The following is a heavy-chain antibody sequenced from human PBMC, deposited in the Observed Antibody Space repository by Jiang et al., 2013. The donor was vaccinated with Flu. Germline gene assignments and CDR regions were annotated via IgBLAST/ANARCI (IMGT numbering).Heavy chain of an antibody. J-gene: IGHJ6*02. V-gene: IGHV1-18*01. CDR3: AREPCGGTCYFYNYYGMDV. D-gene: IGHD2-15*01. Sequence: PGQGLEWMGWISAYNGNTNYAQKLQGRVTVTTDTSTSTAYMELRSLRSDDTAVYYCAREPCGGTCYFYNYYGMDVWGQGTTVTVSS. CDR2: ISAYNGNT.